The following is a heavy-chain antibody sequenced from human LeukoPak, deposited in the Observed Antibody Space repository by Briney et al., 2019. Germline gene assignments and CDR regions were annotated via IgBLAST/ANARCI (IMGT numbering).Heavy chain of an antibody. CDR1: GASISSYY. D-gene: IGHD3-16*02. Sequence: PSETLSLTCTVSGASISSYYWSWIRQPPGKGLEWIGFIYNSGSPNYNPSLKSRVTISVDTSKNQLSLKLNSVTAADTAVYYCARYIWGSYPTFEDYWGQGSLVTVSS. J-gene: IGHJ4*02. V-gene: IGHV4-59*01. CDR2: IYNSGSP. CDR3: ARYIWGSYPTFEDY.